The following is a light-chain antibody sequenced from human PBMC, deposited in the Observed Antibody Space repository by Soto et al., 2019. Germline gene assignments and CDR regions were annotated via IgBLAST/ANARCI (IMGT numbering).Light chain of an antibody. Sequence: EIVMTQSPATLSVSPGESATLSCRASQYISTNLAWYQQRPVQAPRLLIYGASTRATGIPVRFSGSGSGTEFTLTISSQQSEDFVVYHCQQYNIWPWTFGQGTKVEIK. J-gene: IGKJ1*01. CDR2: GAS. V-gene: IGKV3-15*01. CDR1: QYISTN. CDR3: QQYNIWPWT.